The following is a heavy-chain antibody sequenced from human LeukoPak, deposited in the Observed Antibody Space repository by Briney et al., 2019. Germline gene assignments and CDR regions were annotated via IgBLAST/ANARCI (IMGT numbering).Heavy chain of an antibody. J-gene: IGHJ4*02. V-gene: IGHV3-21*01. CDR1: GFTFSSYS. CDR2: ISSSSSYI. D-gene: IGHD1-26*01. Sequence: GGSLRLSCAASGFTFSSYSMNWVRQAPGKGLEWVSSISSSSSYIYYADSVKGRFTISRDNAKNSLYLQMNSLRAEDTAVYYCARDPGGRKGCFDYWGQGTLVTVSS. CDR3: ARDPGGRKGCFDY.